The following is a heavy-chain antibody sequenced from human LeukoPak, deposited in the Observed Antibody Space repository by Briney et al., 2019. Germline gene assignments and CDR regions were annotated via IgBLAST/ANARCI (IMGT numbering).Heavy chain of an antibody. D-gene: IGHD6-6*01. J-gene: IGHJ4*02. V-gene: IGHV3-7*01. CDR1: GFTFSSYW. CDR3: ARDVMYSSSSGSFDY. CDR2: VKQDGSEK. Sequence: GGSLRLSCAASGFTFSSYWMSWVRQAPGKGLEWVANVKQDGSEKYYVDSVKGRFTISRDNAKNSLYLQMNSLRAEDMAVYYCARDVMYSSSSGSFDYWGQGTLVTVSS.